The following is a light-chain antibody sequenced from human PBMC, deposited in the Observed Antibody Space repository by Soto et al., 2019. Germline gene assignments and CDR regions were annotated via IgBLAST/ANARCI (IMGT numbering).Light chain of an antibody. CDR2: GAS. J-gene: IGKJ4*01. Sequence: MVLKQSQGTLSLSPGERATLSCRASQSVSSSYLAWYQQKPGQAPRLLIYGASSRATGIPDRFSGSGSGTDFTLTISRLEPEDFAAYYCQQYGSFGGGTKVDIK. CDR3: QQYGS. V-gene: IGKV3-20*01. CDR1: QSVSSSY.